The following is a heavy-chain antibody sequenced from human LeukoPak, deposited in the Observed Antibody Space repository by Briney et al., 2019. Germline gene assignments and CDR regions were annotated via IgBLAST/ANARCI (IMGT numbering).Heavy chain of an antibody. Sequence: SETLSLTCTVSDYSISSGYYWGWIRQPPGKGLEWIGSIYHSGSTYYNPSLKSRVTISVDTSKNQFSLKLSSVTAADTAVYYCARARGVRRVIITSSFDYWGQGTLVTVSS. CDR3: ARARGVRRVIITSSFDY. D-gene: IGHD3-10*01. J-gene: IGHJ4*02. V-gene: IGHV4-38-2*02. CDR1: DYSISSGYY. CDR2: IYHSGST.